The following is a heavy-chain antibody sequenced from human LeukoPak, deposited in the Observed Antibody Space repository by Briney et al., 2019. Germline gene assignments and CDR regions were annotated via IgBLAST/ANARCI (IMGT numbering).Heavy chain of an antibody. J-gene: IGHJ4*02. CDR1: GGTFSSYA. CDR2: IIPIFGTA. D-gene: IGHD4-17*01. V-gene: IGHV1-69*13. CDR3: ARIDYGDPFDY. Sequence: ASVKVSCKASGGTFSSYAISWVRQAPGQGLEWMEGIIPIFGTANYAQKFQGRVTITADESTSTAYMELSSLRSEDTAVYYCARIDYGDPFDYWGQGTLVTVSS.